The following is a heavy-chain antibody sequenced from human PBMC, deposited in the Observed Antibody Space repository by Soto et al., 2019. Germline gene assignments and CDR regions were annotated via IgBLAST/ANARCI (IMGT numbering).Heavy chain of an antibody. CDR3: GRDEVRNGVGV. Sequence: GVLRLSCVASGFTFTSYWMSWVRQAPGKGLEWVANIKGDGSEKRYVDSVKGRLTISRDNAKNSVYLQMNSLRVEDTALYYCGRDEVRNGVGVWGQGTTVTVSS. CDR2: IKGDGSEK. CDR1: GFTFTSYW. J-gene: IGHJ6*02. V-gene: IGHV3-7*01.